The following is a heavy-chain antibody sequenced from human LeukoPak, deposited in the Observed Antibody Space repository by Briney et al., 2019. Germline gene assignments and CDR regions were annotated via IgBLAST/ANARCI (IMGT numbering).Heavy chain of an antibody. CDR3: ARMVDSSGPDIDY. V-gene: IGHV1-69*04. D-gene: IGHD3-22*01. CDR1: GRTFSSYA. CDR2: IIPIFGIA. J-gene: IGHJ4*02. Sequence: GASVKVSCKASGRTFSSYAISWVRQAPGQGLEWMGRIIPIFGIANYAQKFQGRLTITADKSTHTAYIELSRLRAEDTAVYYCARMVDSSGPDIDYWGQGTLVTVSS.